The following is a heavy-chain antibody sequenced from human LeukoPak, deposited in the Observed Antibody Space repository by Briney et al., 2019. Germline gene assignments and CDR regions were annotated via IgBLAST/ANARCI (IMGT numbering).Heavy chain of an antibody. CDR2: INPNSGGT. Sequence: ASVKVSCKASGYTFTGYYMHWVRQAPGQGLGWMGWINPNSGGTNYAQKFQGRVTMTRDTSISTAYMELSRLRSDDTAVYYCAREPGIAAPFDYWGQGTLVTVSS. D-gene: IGHD6-6*01. CDR1: GYTFTGYY. J-gene: IGHJ4*02. CDR3: AREPGIAAPFDY. V-gene: IGHV1-2*02.